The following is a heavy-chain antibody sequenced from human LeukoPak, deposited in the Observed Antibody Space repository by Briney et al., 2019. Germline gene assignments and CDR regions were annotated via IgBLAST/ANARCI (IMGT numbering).Heavy chain of an antibody. J-gene: IGHJ4*02. CDR2: IRSKVYGGTP. CDR1: GFTFGDYA. V-gene: IGHV3-49*04. Sequence: GGSLRLSCTASGFTFGDYAMSWVRQAPGKGLEWVGFIRSKVYGGTPEYAASVKGRFTISRDDSKGIAYLQMNSLKTEDTAVYYCTRDQTPYYWGQGTLVTVSS. CDR3: TRDQTPYY.